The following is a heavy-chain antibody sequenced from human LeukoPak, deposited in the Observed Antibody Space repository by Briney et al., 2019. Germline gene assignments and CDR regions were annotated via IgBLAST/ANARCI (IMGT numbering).Heavy chain of an antibody. V-gene: IGHV3-23*01. CDR3: AKVMSQRILWFGEHTPFDY. CDR2: TSTSGGRT. J-gene: IGHJ4*02. D-gene: IGHD3-10*01. Sequence: SGGSLRLSCAASGFTFSSYAMNWVRQAPGKGLEWVSGTSTSGGRTYYADSVKGRFIMSRDNSKNTLYLQMNSLRGEDTAVYYCAKVMSQRILWFGEHTPFDYWGQGTLVTVSS. CDR1: GFTFSSYA.